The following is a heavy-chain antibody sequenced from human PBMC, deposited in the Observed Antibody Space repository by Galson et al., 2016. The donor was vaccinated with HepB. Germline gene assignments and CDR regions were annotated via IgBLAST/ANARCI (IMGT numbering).Heavy chain of an antibody. CDR2: IYSGGGT. CDR1: GFTVSSNY. J-gene: IGHJ4*02. D-gene: IGHD3-22*01. Sequence: SLRLSCAASGFTVSSNYMSWVRQAPGKGLEWVSVIYSGGGTYYADSVKGRFTISRDNSKNTLYPQMNSLRAEDTAVYYCAREDSSGYYYFDYWGQGTLVTVSS. CDR3: AREDSSGYYYFDY. V-gene: IGHV3-53*05.